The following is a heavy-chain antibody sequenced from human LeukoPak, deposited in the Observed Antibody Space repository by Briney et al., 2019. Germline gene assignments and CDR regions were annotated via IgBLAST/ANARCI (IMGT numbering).Heavy chain of an antibody. Sequence: GGSLRLSCAASEFTFFTYWMTWVRQAPGKGLEWVANIKQDGSEKYYVDSVKGRFTISRDNAKNSLYLQMNSLRVEDTAVYYCAAGHSSTWPIGDYWGQGTLVTVSS. J-gene: IGHJ4*02. CDR1: EFTFFTYW. CDR3: AAGHSSTWPIGDY. V-gene: IGHV3-7*01. CDR2: IKQDGSEK. D-gene: IGHD6-13*01.